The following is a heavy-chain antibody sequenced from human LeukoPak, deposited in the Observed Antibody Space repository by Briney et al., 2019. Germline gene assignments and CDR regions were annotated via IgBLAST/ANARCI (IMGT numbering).Heavy chain of an antibody. CDR3: ARGPVVVRTDYHYYSGMDV. CDR2: VTHSGST. J-gene: IGHJ6*02. CDR1: GGSFSDYY. Sequence: PSETLSLTCAVYGGSFSDYYWSWIRQPPGKGLEWIGEVTHSGSTNYNPSLKSRVTISVDTSKNQFSLKLSSVTAADTAVYYCARGPVVVRTDYHYYSGMDVWGQGTTVTVSS. V-gene: IGHV4-34*01. D-gene: IGHD2-15*01.